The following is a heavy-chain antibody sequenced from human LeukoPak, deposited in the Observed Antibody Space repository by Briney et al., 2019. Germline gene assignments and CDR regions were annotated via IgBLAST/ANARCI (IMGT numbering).Heavy chain of an antibody. Sequence: PGGSLRLSCAASGFTFSSYGMHWVRQAPGKGLEWVAFIRYDGSNKYYADSVKGRFTIFRDNSKNTLYLQMNSLRAEDTAVYYCAKDGYFDWLSNGSFDYWGQGTLVTVSS. D-gene: IGHD3-9*01. V-gene: IGHV3-30*02. J-gene: IGHJ4*02. CDR2: IRYDGSNK. CDR3: AKDGYFDWLSNGSFDY. CDR1: GFTFSSYG.